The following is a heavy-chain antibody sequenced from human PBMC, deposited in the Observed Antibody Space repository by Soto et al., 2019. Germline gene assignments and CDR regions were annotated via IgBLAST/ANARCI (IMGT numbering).Heavy chain of an antibody. J-gene: IGHJ4*02. Sequence: TSETLSLTCTVSGGSVSSGSYYWSWIRQPPGKGLEWIGYIYYSGSTNYNPSLKSRVTISVDTSKNQFSLKLSSVTAADTAVYYCARESPSGSYPDYWGQGTLVTVSS. V-gene: IGHV4-61*01. D-gene: IGHD1-26*01. CDR2: IYYSGST. CDR1: GGSVSSGSYY. CDR3: ARESPSGSYPDY.